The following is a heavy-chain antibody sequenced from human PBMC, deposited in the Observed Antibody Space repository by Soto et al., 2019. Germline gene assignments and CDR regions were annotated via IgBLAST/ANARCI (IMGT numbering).Heavy chain of an antibody. CDR3: ARSLHLGDLSLGY. J-gene: IGHJ4*02. D-gene: IGHD3-16*01. V-gene: IGHV4-59*12. Sequence: SETLSLTCTVSGGSISSYYWSWIRQPPGKGLEWIGYIYYSGSTNYNPSLKSRVTMSMDTSRNQFSLKLSSVTAADTAVYYCARSLHLGDLSLGYWGQGTLVTVSS. CDR2: IYYSGST. CDR1: GGSISSYY.